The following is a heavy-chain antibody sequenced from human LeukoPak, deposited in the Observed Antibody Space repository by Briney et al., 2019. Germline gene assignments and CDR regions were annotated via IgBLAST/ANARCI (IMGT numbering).Heavy chain of an antibody. V-gene: IGHV4-39*01. CDR3: ARMTTVWYFDL. Sequence: PSETLSLTCTVSGGSISSSSYYWGWNRQPPGKGLEWIGSIYYSGNTYYNPSLKGRVTISVDTSKNQFSLKLSSVTAADTAVYYCARMTTVWYFDLWGRGTLVTVSS. J-gene: IGHJ2*01. CDR2: IYYSGNT. CDR1: GGSISSSSYY. D-gene: IGHD4-11*01.